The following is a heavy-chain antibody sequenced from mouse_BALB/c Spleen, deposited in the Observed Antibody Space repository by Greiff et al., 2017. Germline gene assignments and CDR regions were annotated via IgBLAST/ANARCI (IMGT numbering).Heavy chain of an antibody. Sequence: DVKLQESGAELVRSGASVKLSCTASGFNIKDYYMHWVKQRPEQGLEWIGWIDPENGDTEYAPKFQGKATMTADTSSNTAYLQLSSLTSEDTAVYYCNARTTATEDYWGQGTTLTVSS. D-gene: IGHD1-2*01. CDR2: IDPENGDT. CDR3: NARTTATEDY. V-gene: IGHV14-4*02. CDR1: GFNIKDYY. J-gene: IGHJ2*01.